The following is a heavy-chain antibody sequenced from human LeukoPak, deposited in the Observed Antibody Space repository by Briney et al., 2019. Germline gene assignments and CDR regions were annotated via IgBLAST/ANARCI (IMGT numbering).Heavy chain of an antibody. D-gene: IGHD3-10*01. CDR3: AKRPTYGSGSGVCFDY. V-gene: IGHV3-23*01. Sequence: PGGSLRLSCAASGFTFSNYAMSWVRQAPGKGREWGSAISGSGGKQYDADSVKGRFTISRDNSNNTLYLQMNTLRPEETAIYHCAKRPTYGSGSGVCFDYWAWEPWSPSPQ. CDR1: GFTFSNYA. J-gene: IGHJ4*02. CDR2: ISGSGGKQ.